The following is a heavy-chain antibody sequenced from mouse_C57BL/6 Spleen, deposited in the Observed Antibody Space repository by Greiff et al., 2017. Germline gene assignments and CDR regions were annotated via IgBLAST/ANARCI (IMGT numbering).Heavy chain of an antibody. J-gene: IGHJ2*01. V-gene: IGHV1-82*01. Sequence: QVQLKESGPELVKPGASVKISCKASGYAFSSSWMNWVKQRPGKGLEWIGRIYPGDGDPNYNGKFKGKAKLTADKSSSTAYMQLSSLTSEDSAFYFCARSAGYYFDYWGQGTTLTVSS. CDR3: ARSAGYYFDY. CDR2: IYPGDGDP. CDR1: GYAFSSSW.